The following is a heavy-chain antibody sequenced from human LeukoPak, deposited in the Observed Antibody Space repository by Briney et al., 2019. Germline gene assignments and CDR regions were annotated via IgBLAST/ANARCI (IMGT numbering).Heavy chain of an antibody. CDR1: GFIFSSHG. J-gene: IGHJ4*02. V-gene: IGHV3-23*01. CDR3: ARDIYYYDSSGYYNYYFDY. CDR2: ISPSGDIT. Sequence: GGSLRLSCAASGFIFSSHGMNWVRQAPGKGLEWVSGISPSGDITYYADSVKGRFTISRDNAKNTLYLQMNGLRAEDTAVYYCARDIYYYDSSGYYNYYFDYWGQGTLVTVSS. D-gene: IGHD3-22*01.